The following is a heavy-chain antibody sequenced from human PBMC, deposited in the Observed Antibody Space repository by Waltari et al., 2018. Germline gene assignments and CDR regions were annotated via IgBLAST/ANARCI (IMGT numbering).Heavy chain of an antibody. CDR1: GDSISRYY. Sequence: QVVLLESGPGLVKPSETLSLTCTVSGDSISRYYWGWVRQPAEKTLEWIGRISSGGTTHYNPSRKSRVTLSVDMSQNQVSLRLTSVTAADTAMYYCVRDGGRLYGPENFHGIDSWGQGTLVTVSS. J-gene: IGHJ4*02. D-gene: IGHD3-10*01. CDR3: VRDGGRLYGPENFHGIDS. CDR2: ISSGGTT. V-gene: IGHV4-4*07.